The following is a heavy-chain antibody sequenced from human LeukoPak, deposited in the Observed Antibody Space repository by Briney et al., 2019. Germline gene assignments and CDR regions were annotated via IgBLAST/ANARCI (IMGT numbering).Heavy chain of an antibody. CDR1: GFTFSTCW. CDR2: INQDGSEK. Sequence: GGSLRLSCAASGFTFSTCWMNWVRQAPGKGLEWVANINQDGSEKSYVDSVKGRFTISRDNAKNSLYLQMNTLRAEDTAVYFCARALGAFFDCWGQGTLVTVSS. V-gene: IGHV3-7*05. J-gene: IGHJ4*02. CDR3: ARALGAFFDC. D-gene: IGHD4/OR15-4a*01.